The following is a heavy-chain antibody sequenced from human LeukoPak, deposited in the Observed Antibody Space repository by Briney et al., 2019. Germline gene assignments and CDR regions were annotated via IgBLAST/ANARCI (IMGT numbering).Heavy chain of an antibody. J-gene: IGHJ3*02. CDR3: ARAGGSGDDAFDI. Sequence: SQTLSLTCTVSGGSISSGGYYWSWIRQHPGKGLEWIGYIYYSGSTYYNPSLKSRVTISVDTSKNQFSLKLSSVTAADTAVYYCARAGGSGDDAFDIWGQGTMVTVSS. CDR1: GGSISSGGYY. CDR2: IYYSGST. V-gene: IGHV4-30-4*08. D-gene: IGHD3-10*01.